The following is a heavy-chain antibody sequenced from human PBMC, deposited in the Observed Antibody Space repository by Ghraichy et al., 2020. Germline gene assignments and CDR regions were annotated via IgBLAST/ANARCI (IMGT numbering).Heavy chain of an antibody. D-gene: IGHD2-21*02. CDR2: IYYSGST. CDR3: ARGAYCGGDCYFGH. CDR1: GGSISSYY. Sequence: SETLSLTCTVSGGSISSYYWSWIRQPPGKGLEWIGYIYYSGSTNYNPSLKSRVTISVDTSKNQFSLKLSSVTAADTAVYYCARGAYCGGDCYFGHWGQGTLVTVSS. J-gene: IGHJ4*02. V-gene: IGHV4-59*01.